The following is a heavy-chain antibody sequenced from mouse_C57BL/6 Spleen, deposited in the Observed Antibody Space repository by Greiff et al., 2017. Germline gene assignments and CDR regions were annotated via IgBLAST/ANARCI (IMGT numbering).Heavy chain of an antibody. D-gene: IGHD2-12*01. CDR3: ARWVHGYYRGGYYAVGY. J-gene: IGHJ4*01. V-gene: IGHV1-55*01. Sequence: QVQLQQPGAELVKPGASVKMSCKASGYTFTSYWINWVKQRPGQGLEWIGDIYPGSGSTNYNEKFKSKATLTVDTASSTAYMQLSSLTSEDSAVYYVARWVHGYYRGGYYAVGYWGQGASVTFSS. CDR1: GYTFTSYW. CDR2: IYPGSGST.